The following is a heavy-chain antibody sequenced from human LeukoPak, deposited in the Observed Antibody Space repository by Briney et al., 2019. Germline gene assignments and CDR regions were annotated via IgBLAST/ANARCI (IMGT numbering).Heavy chain of an antibody. CDR3: ARVGYYESSGYYEY. D-gene: IGHD3-22*01. CDR1: GYTLTDYY. V-gene: IGHV1-2*06. Sequence: ASMKVSCKASGYTLTDYYMHWVRQAPGQGLEWMGRINPNSGGTNYAQKFQGRVTMTRDTSISTVYMELSRLRSDDTAVYYCARVGYYESSGYYEYWGQGTLVTVSS. J-gene: IGHJ4*02. CDR2: INPNSGGT.